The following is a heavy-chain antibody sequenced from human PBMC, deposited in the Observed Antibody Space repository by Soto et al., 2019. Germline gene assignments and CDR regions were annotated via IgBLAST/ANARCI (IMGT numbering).Heavy chain of an antibody. D-gene: IGHD3-16*01. J-gene: IGHJ4*02. CDR3: AGSVGGGFDY. Sequence: EVQLVESGGGLVQPGGSLRLSCAASGFTVSSNYMSWVRQAPGKGLEWVSVVYIGGNTSYAESVEDRLPISRDNFHTMLYLQMDTRRAEDTAVYSCAGSVGGGFDYWGQGTLVTVSS. CDR1: GFTVSSNY. V-gene: IGHV3-66*01. CDR2: VYIGGNT.